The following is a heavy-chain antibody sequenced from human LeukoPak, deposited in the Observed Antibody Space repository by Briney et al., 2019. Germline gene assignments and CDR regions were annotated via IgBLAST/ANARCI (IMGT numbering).Heavy chain of an antibody. CDR2: ISYDGSNK. CDR1: GFTFSSYG. J-gene: IGHJ4*02. V-gene: IGHV3-30*18. CDR3: AKDWGSAENYFDY. D-gene: IGHD3-10*01. Sequence: GGSLRLSCAASGFTFSSYGMHCVRQAPGKGLEWVAVISYDGSNKYYADSVKGRFTISRDNSKNTLYLQMNSLRAEDTAVYYCAKDWGSAENYFDYWGQGTLVTVSS.